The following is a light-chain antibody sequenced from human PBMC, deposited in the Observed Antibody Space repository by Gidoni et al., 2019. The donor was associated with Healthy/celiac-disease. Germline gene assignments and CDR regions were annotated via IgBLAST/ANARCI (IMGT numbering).Light chain of an antibody. J-gene: IGKJ2*01. CDR1: QSVGSN. CDR2: GAS. CDR3: QQYNNWPPMYT. V-gene: IGKV3-15*01. Sequence: EIVMTQSPATLSVSPGERATLSCRASQSVGSNLAWYQQKPGQAPRLLISGASTRATGIPARFSGSGSGTEFTLTISRLQSEAFAVYYCQQYNNWPPMYTFGPGTKLEIK.